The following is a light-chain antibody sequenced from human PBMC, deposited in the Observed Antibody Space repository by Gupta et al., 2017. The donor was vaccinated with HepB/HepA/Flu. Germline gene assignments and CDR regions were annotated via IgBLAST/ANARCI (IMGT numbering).Light chain of an antibody. V-gene: IGKV3-20*01. CDR3: QQYGSSPYT. Sequence: EIVLTQSPGTLSLSQGERATPSSRAHQSVSSIYLAWYQQKPAQPPRLLIYGASSRATGIPDSVSGSGSGTDFTLTISRLEPEAFSLYYCQQYGSSPYTFGQGTKLEIK. CDR1: QSVSSIY. J-gene: IGKJ2*01. CDR2: GAS.